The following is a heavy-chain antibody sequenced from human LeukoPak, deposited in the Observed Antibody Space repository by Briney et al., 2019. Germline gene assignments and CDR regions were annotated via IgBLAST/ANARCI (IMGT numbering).Heavy chain of an antibody. D-gene: IGHD1-26*01. V-gene: IGHV3-33*01. Sequence: GGSLRLSCAASGFPFSSYGMHWVRQAPGKGLEWVARLVYDERIDYANSVKGRFSISRDNSKNTLFLDMSDLRVEDTAVHYCARGPGSSGGYYVGDFWGQGTLVTVSS. CDR1: GFPFSSYG. J-gene: IGHJ4*02. CDR3: ARGPGSSGGYYVGDF. CDR2: LVYDERI.